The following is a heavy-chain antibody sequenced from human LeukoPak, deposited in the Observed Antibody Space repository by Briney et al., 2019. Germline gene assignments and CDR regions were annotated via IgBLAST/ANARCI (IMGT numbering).Heavy chain of an antibody. CDR1: GFTFSDYY. D-gene: IGHD3-10*01. CDR3: ARSGSGTYYRPFDY. CDR2: IKQDGSEE. Sequence: GGSLRLSCAASGFTFSDYYMSWVRQAPGKGLEWVANIKQDGSEEYYVDSLKGRFTISRDNAKNSLYLQMNSLRAEDTAVYYCARSGSGTYYRPFDYWGQGALVTVSS. J-gene: IGHJ4*02. V-gene: IGHV3-7*04.